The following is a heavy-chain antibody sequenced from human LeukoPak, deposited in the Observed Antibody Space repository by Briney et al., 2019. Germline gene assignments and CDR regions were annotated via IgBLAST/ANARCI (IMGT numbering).Heavy chain of an antibody. CDR1: GFTFDDYA. J-gene: IGHJ4*02. CDR2: ISWNSGSI. CDR3: AKDIGEQQLGNFDY. D-gene: IGHD6-13*01. V-gene: IGHV3-9*01. Sequence: GGSLRLSCAASGFTFDDYAMHRVRQAPGKGLEWVSGISWNSGSIGYADSVKGRFTISRDNAKNSLYLQMNSLRAEDTALYYCAKDIGEQQLGNFDYWGQGTLVTVSS.